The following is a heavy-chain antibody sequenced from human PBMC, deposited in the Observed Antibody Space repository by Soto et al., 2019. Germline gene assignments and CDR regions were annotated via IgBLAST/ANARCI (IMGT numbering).Heavy chain of an antibody. CDR1: GGSISSYY. J-gene: IGHJ3*02. V-gene: IGHV4-59*01. D-gene: IGHD3-16*01. CDR3: ARGPHYVVGLDI. CDR2: IYYSGST. Sequence: SETLSLTCTVSGGSISSYYWSWIRQPPGKGLEWIGYIYYSGSTNYNPSLKSRVTISVDTSKNQFSLKLSSVTAADTAVYYCARGPHYVVGLDIWGQGTMLTLSS.